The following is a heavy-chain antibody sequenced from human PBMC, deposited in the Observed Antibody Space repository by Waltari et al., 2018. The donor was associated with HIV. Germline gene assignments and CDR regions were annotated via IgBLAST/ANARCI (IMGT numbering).Heavy chain of an antibody. J-gene: IGHJ5*02. CDR2: INTNTGNP. D-gene: IGHD3-3*02. Sequence: QVQLVQSRSELKKPGASVKISCRASGYKFTNYAMNWVRQAPGQGPEWMGWINTNTGNPTYAQGFTGRFVFSLDTSVSTAYLQINSLKAEDTAVYYCAKLGMKNWFDPWGQGTLVTVSS. V-gene: IGHV7-4-1*02. CDR3: AKLGMKNWFDP. CDR1: GYKFTNYA.